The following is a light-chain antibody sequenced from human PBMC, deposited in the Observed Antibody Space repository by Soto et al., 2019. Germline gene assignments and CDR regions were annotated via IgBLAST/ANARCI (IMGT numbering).Light chain of an antibody. Sequence: EVVMTHSPATLSVSPCERATLSCSASESVSSNLAWYQQRPGQAPRLVIYGASTRVTGIPARFSGGGSGTEFTLTISSLQSEDFAVYYCQQYNSWPPITFGQGTRLEIK. CDR2: GAS. V-gene: IGKV3-15*01. J-gene: IGKJ5*01. CDR3: QQYNSWPPIT. CDR1: ESVSSN.